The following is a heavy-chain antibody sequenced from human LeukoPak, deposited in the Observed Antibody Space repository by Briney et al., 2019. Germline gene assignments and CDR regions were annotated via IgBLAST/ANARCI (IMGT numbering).Heavy chain of an antibody. D-gene: IGHD3-10*01. Sequence: GGSLRLSCVASGFTFSSYWMHWVRQAPGKGLVWVSRINSDGSTTTYADSVRGRFTISRDNSKHTLYLQMNSLRAEDTAVYYCERGGFDTIGFDYWGQGTLVTVSS. J-gene: IGHJ4*02. V-gene: IGHV3-74*01. CDR3: ERGGFDTIGFDY. CDR1: GFTFSSYW. CDR2: INSDGSTT.